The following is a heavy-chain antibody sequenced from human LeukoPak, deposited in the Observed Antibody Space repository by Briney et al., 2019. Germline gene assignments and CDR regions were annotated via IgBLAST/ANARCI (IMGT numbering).Heavy chain of an antibody. V-gene: IGHV3-48*01. CDR3: ARSYCSTPICPEKYYYYGMDV. CDR2: VDGSGSTI. CDR1: GFIFSSYA. D-gene: IGHD1-26*01. Sequence: GGSLRLSCAASGFIFSSYAMKWVRRAPGKGLEWVSHVDGSGSTIYYADSVKGRFTISRDNSKNTLYLQMNSLRAEDTAVYYCARSYCSTPICPEKYYYYGMDVWGQGTTVTVSS. J-gene: IGHJ6*02.